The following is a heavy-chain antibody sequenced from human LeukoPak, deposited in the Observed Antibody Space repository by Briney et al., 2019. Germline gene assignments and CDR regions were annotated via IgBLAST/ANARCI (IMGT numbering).Heavy chain of an antibody. CDR1: GYTFTKNF. D-gene: IGHD4-17*01. Sequence: ASVKVSCKASGYTFTKNFLHWVRQAPGQGLERMGWINPNDGGTLYAQKFQGRVTVTTDTSIATAYMEMSTLTSDDTAVYYCARDDYGDLQYFENWGQGTLVTVSS. J-gene: IGHJ4*02. V-gene: IGHV1-2*02. CDR2: INPNDGGT. CDR3: ARDDYGDLQYFEN.